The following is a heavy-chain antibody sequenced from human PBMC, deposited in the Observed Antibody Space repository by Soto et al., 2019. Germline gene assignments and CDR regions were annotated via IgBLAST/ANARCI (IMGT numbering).Heavy chain of an antibody. CDR2: FSLSGTT. J-gene: IGHJ4*02. Sequence: SETLSLACTVSGASITGSFFWSWIRQPAGKGLEWIGRFSLSGTTNYTPSLRSRVTMSADVSKNQFSPRLTSVTAADTALYYCARGMTPPGAPAWYYFDSWGQGTLVTVSS. CDR3: ARGMTPPGAPAWYYFDS. CDR1: GASITGSFF. V-gene: IGHV4-4*07. D-gene: IGHD2-8*02.